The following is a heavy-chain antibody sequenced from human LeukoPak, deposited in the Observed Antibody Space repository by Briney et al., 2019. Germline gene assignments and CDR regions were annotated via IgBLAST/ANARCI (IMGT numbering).Heavy chain of an antibody. V-gene: IGHV1-69*01. CDR3: AKDFHVLRFLEFYTSYYYSYYMDV. J-gene: IGHJ6*03. D-gene: IGHD3-3*01. CDR2: IIPIFGTA. Sequence: SVKVSCKASGGTFSSYAISWVRQAPGQGLEWMGGIIPIFGTANYAQKFQGRVTITADESTSTAYMELSSLRSEDTAVYYCAKDFHVLRFLEFYTSYYYSYYMDVWGKGTTVTVSS. CDR1: GGTFSSYA.